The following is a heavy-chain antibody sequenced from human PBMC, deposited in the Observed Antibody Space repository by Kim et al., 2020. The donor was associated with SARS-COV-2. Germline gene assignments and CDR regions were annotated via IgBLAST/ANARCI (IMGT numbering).Heavy chain of an antibody. V-gene: IGHV3-21*01. Sequence: SVKGRFTISRDNAKNSLYLQMNSLRAEDTAVYYCARADCSGGSCTAFDIWGQGTMVTVSS. CDR3: ARADCSGGSCTAFDI. J-gene: IGHJ3*02. D-gene: IGHD2-15*01.